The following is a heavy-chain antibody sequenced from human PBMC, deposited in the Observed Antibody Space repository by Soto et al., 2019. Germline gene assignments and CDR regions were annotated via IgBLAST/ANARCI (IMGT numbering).Heavy chain of an antibody. CDR1: GGTFSSYA. Sequence: QVQLVQSGAEVKKPGSSVKVSCKASGGTFSSYAISWVRQAPGQGLEWMGGIIPISDTTNYAQEFQGRVTITADESTSTAYMELSSLRSEDTAVYYCARSQGSSTSLEIYYYYYYGMDVWGQGNTVTVSS. D-gene: IGHD2-2*01. CDR2: IIPISDTT. J-gene: IGHJ6*02. CDR3: ARSQGSSTSLEIYYYYYYGMDV. V-gene: IGHV1-69*01.